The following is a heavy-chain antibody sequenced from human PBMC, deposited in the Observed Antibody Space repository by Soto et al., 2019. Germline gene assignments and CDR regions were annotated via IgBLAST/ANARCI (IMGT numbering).Heavy chain of an antibody. CDR2: VNHSGMT. V-gene: IGHV4-61*01. J-gene: IGHJ4*02. CDR3: ASQGSY. CDR1: GVSVSSVSYY. Sequence: SETLSLTCPVSGVSVSSVSYYWRWIRQPPGKGLEWIGNVNHSGMTNYNPSIKGRATMPVDTSNNQVSLTLTYLTAADTAVYYCASQGSYGGLGAVVTVSS.